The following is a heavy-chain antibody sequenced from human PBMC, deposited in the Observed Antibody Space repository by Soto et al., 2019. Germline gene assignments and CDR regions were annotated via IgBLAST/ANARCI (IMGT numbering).Heavy chain of an antibody. CDR3: ARGGKVATILNYYYGMDV. D-gene: IGHD5-12*01. CDR2: TYYRSKWYN. CDR1: GDSVSSNSAA. V-gene: IGHV6-1*01. J-gene: IGHJ6*02. Sequence: PSQTLSLTCAISGDSVSSNSAAWNWIRQSPSRGLEWLGRTYYRSKWYNDYAVSVKSRITINPDTSKNQFSLQLNSVTPEDTAVYYCARGGKVATILNYYYGMDVWGQGTTVTVPS.